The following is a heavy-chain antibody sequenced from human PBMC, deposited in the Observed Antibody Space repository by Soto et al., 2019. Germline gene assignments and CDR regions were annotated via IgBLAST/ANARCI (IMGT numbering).Heavy chain of an antibody. CDR2: INPNSGGT. CDR1: GYTFTGYY. D-gene: IGHD6-13*01. CDR3: ARDPEIAAAGPSYGMDV. V-gene: IGHV1-2*04. J-gene: IGHJ6*02. Sequence: ASVKVSCKASGYTFTGYYMHWVRQAPGPGLEWMGWINPNSGGTNYAQKFQGWVTMTRDTSISTAYMELSRLRSDDTAVYYCARDPEIAAAGPSYGMDVWGQGTTVTV.